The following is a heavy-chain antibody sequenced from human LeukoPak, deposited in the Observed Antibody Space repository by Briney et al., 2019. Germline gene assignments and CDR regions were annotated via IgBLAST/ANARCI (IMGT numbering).Heavy chain of an antibody. CDR3: ARGPLNDYGGNFAAFDI. J-gene: IGHJ3*02. D-gene: IGHD4-23*01. Sequence: ASVKVSCTASGYTFTSYDINWVRQATGQGLEWMGWMNPNSGNTGYAQKFQGRVTMTRNTSISTAYMELSSLRSEDTAVYYCARGPLNDYGGNFAAFDIWGQGTMVTVSS. CDR1: GYTFTSYD. V-gene: IGHV1-8*01. CDR2: MNPNSGNT.